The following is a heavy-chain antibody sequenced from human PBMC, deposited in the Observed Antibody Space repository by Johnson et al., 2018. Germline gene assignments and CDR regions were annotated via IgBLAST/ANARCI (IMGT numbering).Heavy chain of an antibody. J-gene: IGHJ6*02. CDR2: INQDGSQN. V-gene: IGHV3-7*04. Sequence: VQLVESGGGLVQPGRSLRLSCVASGFTLNLHWMSWVRQAPGKGLEWVASINQDGSQNIYVDSVKGRVTISRDNAKNSLYLVMDSLRVEDTAVYYCARGHYGLYVWGQGTTVIVSS. CDR1: GFTLNLHW. CDR3: ARGHYGLYV.